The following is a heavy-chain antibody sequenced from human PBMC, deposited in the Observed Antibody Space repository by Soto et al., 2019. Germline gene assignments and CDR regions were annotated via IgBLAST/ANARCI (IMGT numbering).Heavy chain of an antibody. CDR1: GDSIRDNH. J-gene: IGHJ6*02. Sequence: SETLSLTCTVSGDSIRDNHWSWIRQPPGKGLEWIGDIDYSGNTNLNPSLKSRVTISIDTSKSQFSLKLTSVTAADAAVYYCARVPPRPAVECSGGVCSYYGMDVWGQGTTVTVSS. D-gene: IGHD2-8*02. V-gene: IGHV4-59*01. CDR3: ARVPPRPAVECSGGVCSYYGMDV. CDR2: IDYSGNT.